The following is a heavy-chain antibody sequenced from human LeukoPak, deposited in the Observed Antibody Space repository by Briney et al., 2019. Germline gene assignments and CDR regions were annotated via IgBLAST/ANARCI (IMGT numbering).Heavy chain of an antibody. CDR1: GFTFSSYV. Sequence: GGSLRLSCAVSGFTFSSYVMSWVRQAPGKGLEWVSAISGSGTNTYYADSVKGRFTISRDNSKNTMYLQMNSLRAEDTAVYYCAKRIQSAMAMGYWGQGTLVTVSS. J-gene: IGHJ4*02. V-gene: IGHV3-23*01. CDR2: ISGSGTNT. CDR3: AKRIQSAMAMGY. D-gene: IGHD5-18*01.